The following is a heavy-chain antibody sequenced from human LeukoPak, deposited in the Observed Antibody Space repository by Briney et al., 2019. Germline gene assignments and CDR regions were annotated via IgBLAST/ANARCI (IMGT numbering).Heavy chain of an antibody. J-gene: IGHJ3*02. D-gene: IGHD3-3*01. V-gene: IGHV3-7*01. CDR1: GFTFNNYW. CDR3: ARDAGRFWSDYYFDASDI. CDR2: IKQDGSED. Sequence: PGGSLRLSCAASGFTFNNYWMTWVRQAPGKGLEWVANIKQDGSEDYYVASVKGRFTISRDNPKNSLYLQMNSLRAEDTAVYYCARDAGRFWSDYYFDASDIWGQGTMVTVSS.